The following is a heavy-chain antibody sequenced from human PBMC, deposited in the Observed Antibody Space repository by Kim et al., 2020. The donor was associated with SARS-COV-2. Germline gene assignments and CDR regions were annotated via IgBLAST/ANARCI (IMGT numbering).Heavy chain of an antibody. V-gene: IGHV3-7*03. CDR2: IKQDGSEK. CDR3: ARGGGLRLGELFSVGSNWFDP. CDR1: GFTFSSYW. D-gene: IGHD3-16*01. J-gene: IGHJ5*02. Sequence: GGSLRLSCAASGFTFSSYWMSWVRQAPGKGLEWVANIKQDGSEKYYVDSVKGRFTISRDNAKNSLYLQMNSLRAEDTAVYYCARGGGLRLGELFSVGSNWFDPWGQGTLVTVSS.